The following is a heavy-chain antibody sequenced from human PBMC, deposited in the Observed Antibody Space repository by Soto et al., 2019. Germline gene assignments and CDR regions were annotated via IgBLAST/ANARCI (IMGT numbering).Heavy chain of an antibody. CDR1: GYTFTSYG. CDR3: ARDRGGMSRTSEFDS. V-gene: IGHV1-18*01. D-gene: IGHD2-15*01. Sequence: ASVKVSCKASGYTFTSYGISWVRQAPGQGLEWMGWISAYNGNTNYAQKLQGRVTMTTDTSTSTAYMELRSLRSDDTAVYYCARDRGGMSRTSEFDSWGQGDLLTVSS. J-gene: IGHJ4*02. CDR2: ISAYNGNT.